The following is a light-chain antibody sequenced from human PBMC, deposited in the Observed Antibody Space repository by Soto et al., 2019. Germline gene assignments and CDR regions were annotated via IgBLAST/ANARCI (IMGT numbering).Light chain of an antibody. V-gene: IGLV2-14*01. J-gene: IGLJ1*01. CDR3: SSYTSSSTPYV. CDR1: SSDVGGYNY. CDR2: DVS. Sequence: QPVLTHPASVSGSPGQSSTISCTGTSSDVGGYNYVSWYQQHPGKAPKLMIYDVSNRPSGVSNRFSGSKSGNTASLTISGLQAEDEADYYCSSYTSSSTPYVFGTGTKVTVL.